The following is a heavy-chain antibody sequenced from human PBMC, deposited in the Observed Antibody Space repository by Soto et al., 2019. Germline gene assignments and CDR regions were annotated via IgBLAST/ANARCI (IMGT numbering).Heavy chain of an antibody. CDR2: IKSKTDGGTT. D-gene: IGHD3-9*01. Sequence: GGSLRLSCAASGFTFSNAWMNWVRQAPGKGLEWVGRIKSKTDGGTTDYAAPVKGRFTISRDDSKNTMYLQKNSLKTEDTAVYYCTTDLYDILTGYYFDYWGQGTLVTVS. J-gene: IGHJ4*02. V-gene: IGHV3-15*07. CDR3: TTDLYDILTGYYFDY. CDR1: GFTFSNAW.